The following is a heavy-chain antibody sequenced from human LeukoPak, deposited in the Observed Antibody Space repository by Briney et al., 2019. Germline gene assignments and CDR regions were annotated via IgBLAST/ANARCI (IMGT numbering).Heavy chain of an antibody. D-gene: IGHD3-10*01. CDR2: IYYSGST. J-gene: IGHJ6*02. V-gene: IGHV4-59*01. CDR3: AREDRRAQGFGVYYYYGMDV. Sequence: SETLSLTRTVSGGSINSYYWSWIRQPPGKGLEWIGYIYYSGSTNYNPSLKSRVTISVDTSKNQFSLKLSSATAADTAVYYCAREDRRAQGFGVYYYYGMDVWGQGTTVTVSS. CDR1: GGSINSYY.